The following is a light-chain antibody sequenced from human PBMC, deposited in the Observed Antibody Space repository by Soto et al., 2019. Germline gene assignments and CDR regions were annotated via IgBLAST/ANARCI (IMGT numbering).Light chain of an antibody. V-gene: IGKV3-20*01. CDR1: QSVSNNY. Sequence: EIVLTQSPGTLSLSPGERATLSCRASQSVSNNYLAWYQQKPGHATRLHIYGASSRATGIPDRFSGSGSGTDFTLTIRRLEPEDLAVYICQQYGRSHRTFSQGAQVEFK. CDR2: GAS. J-gene: IGKJ1*01. CDR3: QQYGRSHRT.